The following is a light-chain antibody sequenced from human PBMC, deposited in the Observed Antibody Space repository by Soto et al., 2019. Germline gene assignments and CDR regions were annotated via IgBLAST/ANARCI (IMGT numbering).Light chain of an antibody. CDR1: QSVSSN. J-gene: IGKJ3*01. CDR2: GAS. V-gene: IGKV3-15*01. CDR3: QQYNNWPFT. Sequence: EIVMTQSPATLSVSPGERATLSCRASQSVSSNLAGYQQKPGQAPRLLIYGASTRATGIPARFSGSGSGTEFTLTISSLPSEDFAVYYCQQYNNWPFTFGPGTKVDIK.